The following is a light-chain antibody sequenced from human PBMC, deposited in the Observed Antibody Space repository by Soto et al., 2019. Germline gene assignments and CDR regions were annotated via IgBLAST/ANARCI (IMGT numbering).Light chain of an antibody. V-gene: IGKV1-39*01. CDR3: QPSYSTLWT. Sequence: DIQISPSTSYPSASVGDSAAITCLAIQSISSYLNWYQQNPGKAPKIMIYAEYSLQSGVPSMFSGRGSGTDFTLKISIMKTEELATYYCQPSYSTLWTVG. CDR2: AEY. J-gene: IGKJ1*01. CDR1: QSISSY.